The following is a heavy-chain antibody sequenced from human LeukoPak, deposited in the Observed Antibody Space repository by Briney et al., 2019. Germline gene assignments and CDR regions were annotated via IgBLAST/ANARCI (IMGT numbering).Heavy chain of an antibody. J-gene: IGHJ4*02. Sequence: PGGSLRLSCATSGFTFVDYGLSWVRGAPGKGLEGLCAINWNGAITDYADSVRGRFTISRDNAKNSLHLQMDSLRAQDTAFYYCERDRMGPSHSVSHFASWGQGTLVTVSS. D-gene: IGHD2-21*01. CDR3: ERDRMGPSHSVSHFAS. V-gene: IGHV3-20*04. CDR2: INWNGAIT. CDR1: GFTFVDYG.